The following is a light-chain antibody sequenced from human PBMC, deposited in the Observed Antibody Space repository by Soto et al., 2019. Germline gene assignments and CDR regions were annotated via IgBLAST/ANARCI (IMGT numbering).Light chain of an antibody. CDR1: SSDVGGYNY. V-gene: IGLV2-14*01. CDR3: SSYTGSNTPVV. J-gene: IGLJ2*01. Sequence: QSALTQPASVSGSPGQSITISCTGTSSDVGGYNYVSWYQQHPGNAPTLIIFDVSNRPSGVSNRFSGSKSGNSASLTISALQAEDKVDYHCSSYTGSNTPVVFGGGTKLSVL. CDR2: DVS.